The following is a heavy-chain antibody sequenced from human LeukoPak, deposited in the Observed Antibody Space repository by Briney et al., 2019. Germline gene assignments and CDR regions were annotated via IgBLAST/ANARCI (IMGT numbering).Heavy chain of an antibody. CDR1: GGSFSGYY. J-gene: IGHJ6*02. D-gene: IGHD4-11*01. CDR2: INHSGST. CDR3: ARGRAYSNYVRGYYYYYGMDV. Sequence: SETLSLTCAVYGGSFSGYYWSWIRQPPGKGLEWIGEINHSGSTNYNPSLKSRVTISVVTSKNQFSLKLSSVTAADTAVYYCARGRAYSNYVRGYYYYYGMDVWGQGTTVTVSS. V-gene: IGHV4-34*01.